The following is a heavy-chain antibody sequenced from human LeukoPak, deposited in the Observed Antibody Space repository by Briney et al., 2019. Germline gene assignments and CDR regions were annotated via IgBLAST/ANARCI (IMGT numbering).Heavy chain of an antibody. CDR3: ACGWSRPFDY. D-gene: IGHD6-19*01. Sequence: NPSETLSLTCTVSGGSISSYYWSWIRQPAGKGLEWIGRIYTSGSTNYNPSLKSRVTMSVDTSKNQFSLKLRSVTAADTAVYYCACGWSRPFDYWGQGTLVTVSS. CDR2: IYTSGST. V-gene: IGHV4-4*07. CDR1: GGSISSYY. J-gene: IGHJ4*02.